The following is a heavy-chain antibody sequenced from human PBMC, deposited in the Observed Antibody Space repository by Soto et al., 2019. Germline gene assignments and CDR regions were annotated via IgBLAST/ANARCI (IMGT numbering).Heavy chain of an antibody. Sequence: QVPLVQSGAEVKKPGASVKVSCKASGYTFTSYGISWVRQAPGQGLEWMGWISAYNGNTNYAQKLQGRVTMTTDTSTSTAYMELRSLRSDDTAVYYCARDHYSTRCFIGSGWYCDAFDIWGQGTMVTVSS. CDR2: ISAYNGNT. J-gene: IGHJ3*02. V-gene: IGHV1-18*01. D-gene: IGHD6-19*01. CDR1: GYTFTSYG. CDR3: ARDHYSTRCFIGSGWYCDAFDI.